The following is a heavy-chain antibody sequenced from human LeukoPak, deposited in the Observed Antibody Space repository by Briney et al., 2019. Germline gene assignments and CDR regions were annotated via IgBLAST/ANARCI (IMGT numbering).Heavy chain of an antibody. CDR1: GYSFTSYD. Sequence: GASVKVSCKASGYSFTSYDINWVRQATGQGLEWMGWMNPNSGDTDYAQKFQGRVTITRNTSISTAYMELSSLRSEDTAVYYCARVVDRSSWVDYWGQGTLVTVSS. J-gene: IGHJ4*02. D-gene: IGHD6-13*01. CDR3: ARVVDRSSWVDY. V-gene: IGHV1-8*03. CDR2: MNPNSGDT.